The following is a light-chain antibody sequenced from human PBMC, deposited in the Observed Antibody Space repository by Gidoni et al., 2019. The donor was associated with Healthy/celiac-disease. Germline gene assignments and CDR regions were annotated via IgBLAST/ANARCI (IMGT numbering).Light chain of an antibody. Sequence: DIVMTQSPDPLAVSLGERATINCKPSQSVLYSSNNKNYLAWYQQKPGQPPKLLIYWASTRESGVPDRFSGSGSGTDFTLTISSLQAEDVAVYYCQQYYSTPPYTFGQXTKLEIK. V-gene: IGKV4-1*01. J-gene: IGKJ2*01. CDR3: QQYYSTPPYT. CDR1: QSVLYSSNNKNY. CDR2: WAS.